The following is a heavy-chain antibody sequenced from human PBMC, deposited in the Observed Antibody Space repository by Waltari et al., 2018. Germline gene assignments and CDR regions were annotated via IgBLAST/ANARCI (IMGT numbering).Heavy chain of an antibody. J-gene: IGHJ4*02. Sequence: EVQLLVSGGGLVHPGGSLRLSCAASEFTFSTYAMSVVRQAPGKGLEWVSAITNSGDSTYYADSVKGRFTISRDNSKNTLYLQMNSLRAEDTAIYYCAEDHGWLHYYWGQGTLVTVSS. CDR3: AEDHGWLHYY. V-gene: IGHV3-23*01. D-gene: IGHD5-12*01. CDR1: EFTFSTYA. CDR2: ITNSGDST.